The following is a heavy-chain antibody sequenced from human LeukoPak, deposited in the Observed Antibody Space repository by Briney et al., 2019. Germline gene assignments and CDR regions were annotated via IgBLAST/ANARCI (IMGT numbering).Heavy chain of an antibody. V-gene: IGHV1-2*02. Sequence: AGVTVSFASSGYTFTVYYMHGVRQAPGGGGEGVGWINPNSGGTNYTQKFRGRGTITRDTSISTAYMELSRLRSDATAVYYCARDLRTTVTNFCGYWGQGTLVTVSS. CDR3: ARDLRTTVTNFCGY. CDR1: GYTFTVYY. D-gene: IGHD4-17*01. J-gene: IGHJ4*02. CDR2: INPNSGGT.